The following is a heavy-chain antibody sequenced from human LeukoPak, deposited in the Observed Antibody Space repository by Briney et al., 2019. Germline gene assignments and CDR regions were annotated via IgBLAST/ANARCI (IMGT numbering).Heavy chain of an antibody. Sequence: GGCLRLSCAASGFAFSTYTIHWVRQVPGKGRMWVSRINNDGRSTTYADSVKGRFTISRDNAKDTLYLQMNSLRPEDTAVYYCARDGGDSSGYYWGLGYWGQGTLVTVSS. CDR3: ARDGGDSSGYYWGLGY. CDR2: INNDGRST. CDR1: GFAFSTYT. D-gene: IGHD3-22*01. J-gene: IGHJ4*02. V-gene: IGHV3-74*01.